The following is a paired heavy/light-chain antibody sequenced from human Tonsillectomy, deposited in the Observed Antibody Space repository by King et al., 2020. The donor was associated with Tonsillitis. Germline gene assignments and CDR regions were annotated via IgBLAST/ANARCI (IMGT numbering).Light chain of an antibody. V-gene: IGKV3-11*01. CDR3: QQRINWPPLT. J-gene: IGKJ4*01. Sequence: EIVLTQSPATLSLSPGERATLSCRASQSVGVFLAWYQQKPGQAPRLLIYDSSNRATGIPDRFSGSGSGTDFTLTISSLEPEDFAVYYCQQRINWPPLTFGGGTKVEIK. CDR2: DSS. CDR1: QSVGVF.
Heavy chain of an antibody. Sequence: EVQVLESGGGLVQPGGSLRLSCAASGFNFSTYATAWVRQAPGKGLEWVSGINVNGASTYYADSVKGRFTISRDNSENMLYLQMNSLRAEDTAVYYCARSSESRLVRWYFDLWGRGTLVSVSS. CDR2: INVNGAST. D-gene: IGHD6-19*01. CDR1: GFNFSTYA. J-gene: IGHJ2*01. CDR3: ARSSESRLVRWYFDL. V-gene: IGHV3-23*01.